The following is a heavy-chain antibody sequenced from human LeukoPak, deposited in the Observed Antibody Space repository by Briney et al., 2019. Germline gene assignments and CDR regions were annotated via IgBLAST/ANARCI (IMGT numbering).Heavy chain of an antibody. CDR3: ATDSSTWYFDY. Sequence: GGSLRLSCAASGFTFSSYAMSWVRQAPGKGLEWVSTISGSGDSTHYADSVKGRFTISRDNSKNTLYLQMNSLRAEDTAVYYCATDSSTWYFDYWGQGTQVTVSS. CDR1: GFTFSSYA. V-gene: IGHV3-23*01. D-gene: IGHD6-13*01. J-gene: IGHJ4*02. CDR2: ISGSGDST.